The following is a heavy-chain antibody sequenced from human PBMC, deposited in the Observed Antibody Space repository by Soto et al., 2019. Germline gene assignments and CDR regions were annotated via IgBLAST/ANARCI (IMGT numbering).Heavy chain of an antibody. D-gene: IGHD2-2*01. V-gene: IGHV4-34*01. CDR1: GGSFSGYY. CDR3: ARGRGYCSSTSCNRAQPPLDY. CDR2: INHSGST. J-gene: IGHJ4*02. Sequence: SETLSLTCAVYGGSFSGYYWSWIRQPPGKGQEWIGEINHSGSTNYNPSLKSRVTISVDTSKNQFSLKLSSVTAADTAVYYCARGRGYCSSTSCNRAQPPLDYGGKGTLVTVSS.